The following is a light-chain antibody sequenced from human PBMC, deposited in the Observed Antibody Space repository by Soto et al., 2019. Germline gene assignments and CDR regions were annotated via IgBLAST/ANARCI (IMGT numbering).Light chain of an antibody. CDR2: AAS. CDR3: MQDYNYPRT. J-gene: IGKJ1*01. Sequence: AIQMTQSPSSLSASVGDRVTITCRASQGIRNDLGWYQQKPGNAPKVLIYAASTLQSGVPSRFSGSGSGTDFTLTITSLQPEDFATYYCMQDYNYPRTFGQGTKVDI. CDR1: QGIRND. V-gene: IGKV1-6*01.